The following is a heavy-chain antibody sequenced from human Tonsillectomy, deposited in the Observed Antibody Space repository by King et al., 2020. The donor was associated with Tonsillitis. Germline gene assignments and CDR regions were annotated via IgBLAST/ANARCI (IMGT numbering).Heavy chain of an antibody. D-gene: IGHD4-17*01. CDR2: ISRKGDKT. CDR1: GFSFSDYY. CDR3: AAGNDYGIKSRGPNWFDR. V-gene: IGHV3-11*01. J-gene: IGHJ5*02. Sequence: QLVQSGGGLVTPGGSLRLSCAASGFSFSDYYMSWIRQGPGKGLEWLSFISRKGDKTKYAGSVEGRFTISRDNARNSLYLQMSSLRIEDTAVYYCAAGNDYGIKSRGPNWFDRGGRGPLVSVST.